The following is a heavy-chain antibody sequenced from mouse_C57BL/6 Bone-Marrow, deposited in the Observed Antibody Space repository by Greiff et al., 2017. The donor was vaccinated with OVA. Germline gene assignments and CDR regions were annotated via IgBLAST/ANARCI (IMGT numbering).Heavy chain of an antibody. Sequence: VQLQQPGAELVKPGASVKLSCKASGYTFTSYWMHWVKQRPGQGLEWIGMIHPNSGSTNYNEKFKSKATLTVDKSSSTAYMQLSSLTSEDSAVYYCARLGGYWGFYFDYWGQGTTLTVSS. CDR2: IHPNSGST. CDR1: GYTFTSYW. V-gene: IGHV1-64*01. J-gene: IGHJ2*01. D-gene: IGHD3-1*01. CDR3: ARLGGYWGFYFDY.